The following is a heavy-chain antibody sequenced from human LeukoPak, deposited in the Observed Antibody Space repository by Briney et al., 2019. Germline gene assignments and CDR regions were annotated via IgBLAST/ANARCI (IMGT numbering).Heavy chain of an antibody. Sequence: PGGSLRLSCGASGFTFGSYWMSWVRQAPGKGLEWVANIKKDGSEKYSVDSVRGRFTISRDNAKNSLYLQMNSLRAEDTALYHCARDGGVSITMIVVAVDYWGQGTLVTVSS. V-gene: IGHV3-7*03. J-gene: IGHJ4*02. CDR2: IKKDGSEK. CDR1: GFTFGSYW. D-gene: IGHD3-22*01. CDR3: ARDGGVSITMIVVAVDY.